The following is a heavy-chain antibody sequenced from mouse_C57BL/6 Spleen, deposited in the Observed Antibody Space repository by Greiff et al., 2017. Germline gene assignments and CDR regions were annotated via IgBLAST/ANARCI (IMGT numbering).Heavy chain of an antibody. D-gene: IGHD1-1*01. CDR1: GSSLTSYA. Sequence: VQVVESGPGLVAPSQSLSITCTASGSSLTSYAISWVRQPPGKGLEWLGVIWTGGGTNYNSALKSRQSISKDNSKSQVSLKMNSLQTDDTARYYCARNPLYYGSSYGYFDVWGTGTTVTVSS. CDR2: IWTGGGT. J-gene: IGHJ1*03. V-gene: IGHV2-9-1*01. CDR3: ARNPLYYGSSYGYFDV.